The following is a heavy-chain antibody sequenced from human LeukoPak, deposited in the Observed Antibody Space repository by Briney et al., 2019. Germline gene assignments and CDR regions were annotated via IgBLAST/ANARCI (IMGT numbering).Heavy chain of an antibody. V-gene: IGHV3-30*03. CDR2: MSHNGVKD. CDR3: ARDLAVSYDFWSGYYDSPGFDY. CDR1: GFIFSDFD. D-gene: IGHD3-3*01. J-gene: IGHJ4*02. Sequence: GGSLRLSCAASGFIFSDFDMHWVRQAPGKGLQWVALMSHNGVKDSYEDSVKGRFTISRDNSKNTLYLQMNSLRDEDTAVYYCARDLAVSYDFWSGYYDSPGFDYWGQGTLVTVSS.